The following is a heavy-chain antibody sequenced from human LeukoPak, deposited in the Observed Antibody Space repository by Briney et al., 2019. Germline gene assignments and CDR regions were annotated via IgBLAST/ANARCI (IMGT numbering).Heavy chain of an antibody. CDR1: GFTFDDYA. V-gene: IGHV3-9*01. J-gene: IGHJ4*02. D-gene: IGHD6-19*01. CDR2: ISWNSGSI. CDR3: AKDTYSSGWGTFDY. Sequence: QPGRSLRLSCAASGFTFDDYAMHWVRQAPGKGLELGSGISWNSGSIGYADSVKGRFTFARDNGKNSLYLQMNSLRAEDTALYYCAKDTYSSGWGTFDYWGQGTLVTVSS.